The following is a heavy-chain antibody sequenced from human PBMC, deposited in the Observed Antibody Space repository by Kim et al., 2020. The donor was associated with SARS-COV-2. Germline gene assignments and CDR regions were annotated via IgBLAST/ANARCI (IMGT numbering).Heavy chain of an antibody. V-gene: IGHV3-23*01. Sequence: GGSLRLSCAASGFTFNTYAMTWVRQAPGQGLEWVSSITGSGGTFYGVSVKGRFTIFRDSSKNTLYLQMNSLSAEDTAQYYCAKGRLSGKVDWFDSWAQGT. CDR1: GFTFNTYA. J-gene: IGHJ5*01. D-gene: IGHD1-1*01. CDR2: ITGSGGT. CDR3: AKGRLSGKVDWFDS.